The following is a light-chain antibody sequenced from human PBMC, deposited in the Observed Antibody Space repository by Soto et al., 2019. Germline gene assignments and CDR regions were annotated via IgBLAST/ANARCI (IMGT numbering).Light chain of an antibody. CDR1: QSISSSY. CDR2: GAS. V-gene: IGKV3-20*01. CDR3: QQYGSSPRT. Sequence: IVLTQSPGTLSLSPGERATLSCRASQSISSSYLAWHQQKPGQAPRLLIYGASTRATGIPDRFSGSGSGTDFTLTISRLESEDFAVYYCQQYGSSPRTFGQGTKVDI. J-gene: IGKJ1*01.